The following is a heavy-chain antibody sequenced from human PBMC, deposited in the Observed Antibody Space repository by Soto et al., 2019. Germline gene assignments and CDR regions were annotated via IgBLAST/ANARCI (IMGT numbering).Heavy chain of an antibody. Sequence: QVQLVQSGAEVKKPGASVKVSCKASGYTFTSYDINWVRQATGQGLEWMGWMNPNSGNTGYAQKFRGRVTMTRNTSISTPYMELSSLRPEDTAVYYCAREKSSGKYNDYWGQGTLVTVSS. CDR2: MNPNSGNT. V-gene: IGHV1-8*01. D-gene: IGHD3-22*01. CDR1: GYTFTSYD. J-gene: IGHJ4*02. CDR3: AREKSSGKYNDY.